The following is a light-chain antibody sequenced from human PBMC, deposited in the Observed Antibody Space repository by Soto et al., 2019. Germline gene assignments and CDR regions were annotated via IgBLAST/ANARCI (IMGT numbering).Light chain of an antibody. CDR1: SSDVGGYNY. V-gene: IGLV2-14*01. J-gene: IGLJ2*01. Sequence: QSALTQPASVSGSPGQSITISCTGTSSDVGGYNYVSWYQQHPGKAPKLMIYEVSNRPSGVSDRFSGSKSGNTASLTISGLQAEDEADYYCSSYTDIITLVVFGGGTKLTVL. CDR2: EVS. CDR3: SSYTDIITLVV.